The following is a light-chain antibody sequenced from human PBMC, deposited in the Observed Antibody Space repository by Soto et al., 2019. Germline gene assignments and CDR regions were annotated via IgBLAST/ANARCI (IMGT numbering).Light chain of an antibody. CDR3: QQYDKLPFT. CDR2: DAS. V-gene: IGKV1-33*01. CDR1: QDITNY. Sequence: DLQMTQSPSSLSASVRDRVTITCQASQDITNYLNWYQQKPGKAPKLLICDASNLEPGVPSRFSGSGYGTDFTFTISSLQPEDIATYYCQQYDKLPFTFGPGTKVDIK. J-gene: IGKJ3*01.